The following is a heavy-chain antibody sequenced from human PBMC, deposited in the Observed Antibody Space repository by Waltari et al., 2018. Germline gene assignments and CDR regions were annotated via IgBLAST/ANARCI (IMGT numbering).Heavy chain of an antibody. CDR2: IYHSGST. CDR1: GYSISSGYY. Sequence: QVQLQESGPGLVRPSETLSLTCAASGYSISSGYYWGWIRQSPGKGLEWFGFIYHSGSTYFNPSLKSRVTISVDTSKNQFFLKLNSVTAADTAVYHCARHSSGYYYYLDYWGQGTLVTVSS. D-gene: IGHD3-22*01. CDR3: ARHSSGYYYYLDY. J-gene: IGHJ4*02. V-gene: IGHV4-38-2*01.